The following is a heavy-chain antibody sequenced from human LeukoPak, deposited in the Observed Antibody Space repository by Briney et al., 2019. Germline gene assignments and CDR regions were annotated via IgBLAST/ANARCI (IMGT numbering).Heavy chain of an antibody. D-gene: IGHD2-21*02. V-gene: IGHV1-46*01. CDR1: GYTFTSYY. CDR3: ARSHAYCGGDCYLGY. CDR2: INPSGGST. J-gene: IGHJ4*02. Sequence: ASVKVSCKSSGYTFTSYYMHWVRQAPGQGLEWMGIINPSGGSTSYAQKFQRRVTMTRDTSTSTVYMELSSLRSEDTAVYYCARSHAYCGGDCYLGYWGQGTLVTVSS.